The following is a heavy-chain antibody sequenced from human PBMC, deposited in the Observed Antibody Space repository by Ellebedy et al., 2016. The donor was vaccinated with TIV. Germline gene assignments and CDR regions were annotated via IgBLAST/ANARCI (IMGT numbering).Heavy chain of an antibody. CDR3: ARIFNSYFLDY. CDR2: ISYDGSNK. CDR1: GFTFSSYG. V-gene: IGHV3-30*03. J-gene: IGHJ4*02. Sequence: GGSLRLSCAASGFTFSSYGMHWVRQAPGKGLEWVAVISYDGSNKYYADSVKGRFTISRDNSRNALYLQMNSLRAEDTAVYYCARIFNSYFLDYWGQGTLVTVSS. D-gene: IGHD2/OR15-2a*01.